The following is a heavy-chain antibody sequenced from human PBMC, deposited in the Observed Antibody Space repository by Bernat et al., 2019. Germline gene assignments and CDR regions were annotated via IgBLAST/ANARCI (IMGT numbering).Heavy chain of an antibody. J-gene: IGHJ4*02. V-gene: IGHV3-30*18. Sequence: QVHLVESGGDVVQPGRSLRLSCAASGFTFSINGMHWVRQAPGKGLEWVAFISYDGSNKYYADSVKGRFTISRDNSKNTLYLQMNSLRAEDTAVYYCAKDLGVTTVGFDYWGQGTLVTVSS. CDR3: AKDLGVTTVGFDY. CDR2: ISYDGSNK. CDR1: GFTFSING. D-gene: IGHD4-23*01.